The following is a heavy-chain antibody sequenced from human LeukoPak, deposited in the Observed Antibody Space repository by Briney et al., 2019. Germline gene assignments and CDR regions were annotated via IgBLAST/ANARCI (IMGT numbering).Heavy chain of an antibody. Sequence: ASVKVSCKASGYTFTSYYMHWVRQAPGQGLEWMGIINPSGGSTSYAQKFQGRVTMTRDTSTSTVYMELSSLRSEDTALYYCARPYDSSGYYKYYFDYWGQGTLVTVSS. CDR3: ARPYDSSGYYKYYFDY. J-gene: IGHJ4*02. CDR2: INPSGGST. D-gene: IGHD3-22*01. V-gene: IGHV1-46*01. CDR1: GYTFTSYY.